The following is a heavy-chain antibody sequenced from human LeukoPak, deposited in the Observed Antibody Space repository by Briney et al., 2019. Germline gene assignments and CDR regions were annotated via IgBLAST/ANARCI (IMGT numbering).Heavy chain of an antibody. Sequence: SVKVSCKASGGTFSSYAISWVRQAPGQGLEWMGGIIPIFGTANYAQKFQGRVTITADESTSAAYMELSSLRSEDTAVYYCARWEGVAGPFDYWGQGTLVTVSS. CDR1: GGTFSSYA. D-gene: IGHD6-19*01. CDR2: IIPIFGTA. CDR3: ARWEGVAGPFDY. V-gene: IGHV1-69*13. J-gene: IGHJ4*02.